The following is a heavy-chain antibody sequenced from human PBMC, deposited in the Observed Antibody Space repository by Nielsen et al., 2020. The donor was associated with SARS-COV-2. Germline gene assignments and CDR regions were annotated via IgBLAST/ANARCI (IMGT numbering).Heavy chain of an antibody. J-gene: IGHJ5*02. V-gene: IGHV4-30-2*01. Sequence: SETLSLTCAVSGGSISSGGYSWSWIRQPPGKGLEWIGYIYHSGSTYYNPSLKSRVTISVDRSKNQFSLKLNSVTAADTAVYYCATTYDSSGYDGFWFDPWGQGTLVTVSS. CDR3: ATTYDSSGYDGFWFDP. D-gene: IGHD3-22*01. CDR1: GGSISSGGYS. CDR2: IYHSGST.